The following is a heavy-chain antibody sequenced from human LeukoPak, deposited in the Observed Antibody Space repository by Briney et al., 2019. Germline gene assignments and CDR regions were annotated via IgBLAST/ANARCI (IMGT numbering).Heavy chain of an antibody. V-gene: IGHV3-53*01. Sequence: GSLRLSCAASGFTVSSNYMSWVRQAPGKGLEWVSVIYSGGSTYYADSVKGRFTISRDNSKNTLYLQMNSLRAEDTAVYYCARALRGGSYWGYYYGMDVWGQGTTVTVSS. CDR2: IYSGGST. CDR3: ARALRGGSYWGYYYGMDV. CDR1: GFTVSSNY. D-gene: IGHD1-26*01. J-gene: IGHJ6*02.